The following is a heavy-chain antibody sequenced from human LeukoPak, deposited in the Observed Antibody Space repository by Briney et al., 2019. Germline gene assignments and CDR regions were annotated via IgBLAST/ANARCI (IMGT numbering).Heavy chain of an antibody. CDR3: AGLGDYGNWFDP. CDR2: IYYSGST. V-gene: IGHV4-59*01. CDR1: GGSISSYY. J-gene: IGHJ5*02. D-gene: IGHD4-17*01. Sequence: TPSETLSLTCTVSGGSISSYYWSWIRQPPGKGLEWIGYIYYSGSTNYNPSLKSRVTISVDTSKNQFSLKLSSVTAADTAVYYCAGLGDYGNWFDPWGQGTLVTVSS.